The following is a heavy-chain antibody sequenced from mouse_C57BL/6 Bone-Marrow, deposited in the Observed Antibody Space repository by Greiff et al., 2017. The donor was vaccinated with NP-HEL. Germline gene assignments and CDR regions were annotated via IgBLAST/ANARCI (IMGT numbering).Heavy chain of an antibody. CDR1: GYTFTNYW. V-gene: IGHV1-63*01. D-gene: IGHD1-1*01. J-gene: IGHJ4*01. Sequence: VMLVESGAELVRPGTSVKMSCKASGYTFTNYWIGWAKQRPGHGLEWIGDIYPGGGYTNYNEKFKGKATLTADKSSSTAYMQFSSLTSEDSAIYYCARYYGSSFYYAMDYWGQGTSVTVSS. CDR2: IYPGGGYT. CDR3: ARYYGSSFYYAMDY.